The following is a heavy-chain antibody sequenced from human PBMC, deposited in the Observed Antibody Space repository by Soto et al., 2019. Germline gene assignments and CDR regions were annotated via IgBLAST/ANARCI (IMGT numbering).Heavy chain of an antibody. D-gene: IGHD6-19*01. CDR1: GGSISSSSYY. CDR2: IYYSGST. J-gene: IGHJ6*02. Sequence: QLQLQESGPGLVKPSETLSLTCTVSGGSISSSSYYWGWIRQPPGKGLEWIGSIYYSGSTYYNPSLKSRVTISVDTSKNQFSLKLSSVTAADTAVYYCRIGSSGWYMFSDYGMDVWGQGTTVTVSS. V-gene: IGHV4-39*01. CDR3: RIGSSGWYMFSDYGMDV.